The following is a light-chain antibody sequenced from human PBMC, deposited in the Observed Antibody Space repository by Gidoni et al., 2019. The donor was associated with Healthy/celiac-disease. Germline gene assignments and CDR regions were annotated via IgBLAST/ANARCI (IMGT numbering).Light chain of an antibody. CDR2: GAS. J-gene: IGKJ1*01. CDR3: QQYGSSPWWT. CDR1: QSVSSSY. V-gene: IGKV3-20*01. Sequence: EIVLTQSPGTLSLSPGERATLSCRASQSVSSSYLAWYQQKPGQAPRLLIYGASSRATGIPDRFSGSGSGTDFTLTISILEPEDFAVYYCQQYGSSPWWTFXQXTKVXIK.